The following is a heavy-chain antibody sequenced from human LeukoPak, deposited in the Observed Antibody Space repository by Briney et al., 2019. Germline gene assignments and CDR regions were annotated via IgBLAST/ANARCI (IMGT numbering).Heavy chain of an antibody. D-gene: IGHD3-10*01. CDR2: IIPILGIA. CDR1: GGIFSSYT. CDR3: ARDQGITMVRGVSSPGNDY. V-gene: IGHV1-69*04. Sequence: SVKVSCKASGGIFSSYTISWVRQAPGQGLEWMGRIIPILGIANYAQKFQGRVTITADKSTSTAYMELSSLRSEDTAVYYCARDQGITMVRGVSSPGNDYWGQGTLVTVSS. J-gene: IGHJ4*02.